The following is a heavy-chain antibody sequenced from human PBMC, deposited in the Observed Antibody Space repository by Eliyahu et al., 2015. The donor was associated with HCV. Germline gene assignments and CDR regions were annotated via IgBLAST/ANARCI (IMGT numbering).Heavy chain of an antibody. CDR3: ARSHVGDYVDY. CDR1: GYTFTSYA. D-gene: IGHD4-17*01. J-gene: IGHJ4*02. CDR2: IDAADGNT. V-gene: IGHV1-3*01. Sequence: QVHLVQSGAEVMQPGASMKVSCKASGYTFTSYAVHWMRQAPGQRPEWMGWIDAADGNTKYSHEFQGRVTITRDTSASTAYMELSSLRSGDTAVYYCARSHVGDYVDYWGQGTLVTVSS.